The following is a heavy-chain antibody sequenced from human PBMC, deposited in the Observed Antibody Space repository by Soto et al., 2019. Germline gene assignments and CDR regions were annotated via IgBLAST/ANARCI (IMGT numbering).Heavy chain of an antibody. CDR2: IYYSGST. Sequence: SETLSLTCTVSGGSISSGDYYWSWIRQPPGKGLEWIGYIYYSGSTYYNPSLKSRVTISVDTSKNQFSLKLSSVTAADTAVYYCARERRYCRGGSCPLPSYWGQGTLVTVSS. CDR1: GGSISSGDYY. CDR3: ARERRYCRGGSCPLPSY. D-gene: IGHD2-15*01. J-gene: IGHJ4*02. V-gene: IGHV4-30-4*01.